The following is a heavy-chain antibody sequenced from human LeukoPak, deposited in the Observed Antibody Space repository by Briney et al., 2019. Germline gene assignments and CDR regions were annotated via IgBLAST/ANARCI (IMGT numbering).Heavy chain of an antibody. CDR1: GGSISSYY. D-gene: IGHD2-8*01. V-gene: IGHV4-59*08. CDR2: IYYSGST. Sequence: PSETLSLTCTVSGGSISSYYWSWIRQPPGKGLEWIGYIYYSGSTNYNPSLKSRVTISVDTSKNQFSLKLSSVTAADTAVYYCARAKLSVLGIWGQGTLVTVSS. J-gene: IGHJ4*02. CDR3: ARAKLSVLGI.